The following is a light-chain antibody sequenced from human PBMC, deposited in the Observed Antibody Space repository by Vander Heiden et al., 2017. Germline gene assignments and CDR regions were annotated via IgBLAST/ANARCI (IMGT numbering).Light chain of an antibody. J-gene: IGLJ1*01. Sequence: SYVLTQPPSVPVAPGQAPRIPCGGDDIGSNSMRWYQQKPGQAPVLVVYDDTDRPSGIPERFSGSSSGSTATLTISRVEAGDEADFYCQVWDSSSDVYVFGSGTTVTVL. CDR3: QVWDSSSDVYV. V-gene: IGLV3-21*02. CDR2: DDT. CDR1: DIGSNS.